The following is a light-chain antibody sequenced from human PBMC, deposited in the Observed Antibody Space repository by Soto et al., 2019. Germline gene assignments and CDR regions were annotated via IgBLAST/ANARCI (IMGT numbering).Light chain of an antibody. CDR3: STYTTSTTLYV. V-gene: IGLV2-14*01. CDR2: EVS. J-gene: IGLJ1*01. CDR1: GSDIGVYNY. Sequence: LTQPASLSGSPGQSITISCTGTGSDIGVYNYVSWYQQHPGKAPKLMIYEVSNRPSGVSNRFSGSKSGNTASLTISGLQAEDEADYYCSTYTTSTTLYVFGTGTKV.